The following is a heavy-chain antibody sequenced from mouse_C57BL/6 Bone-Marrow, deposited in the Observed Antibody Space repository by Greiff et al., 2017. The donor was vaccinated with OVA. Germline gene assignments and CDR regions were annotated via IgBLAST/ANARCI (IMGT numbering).Heavy chain of an antibody. CDR1: GFTFSSYA. CDR3: AKERAGYSNAWFAY. J-gene: IGHJ3*01. D-gene: IGHD2-5*01. V-gene: IGHV5-4*01. CDR2: ISDGGSYT. Sequence: EVQGVESGGGLVKPGGSLKLSCAASGFTFSSYAMSWVRQTPEKRLEWVATISDGGSYTYYPDNVKGRFTITRDNAKNNLYLQMSHLKSEDTAMYYCAKERAGYSNAWFAYWGQGTLVTVSA.